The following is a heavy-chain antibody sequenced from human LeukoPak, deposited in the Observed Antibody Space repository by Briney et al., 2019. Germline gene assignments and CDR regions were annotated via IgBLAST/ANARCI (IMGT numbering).Heavy chain of an antibody. CDR2: ITSSGAAT. CDR3: AKDRPNYYGSNGHYYKLNGDC. J-gene: IGHJ4*02. D-gene: IGHD3-22*01. Sequence: PGGSLRLSCAASGFTFSSYAMSWLRQAPGKGLEWVSSITSSGAATYYADPVKGWFTTSRDNSDNTLYLQMNSLRAEDTAVYYCAKDRPNYYGSNGHYYKLNGDCWGQGTLVTVSS. CDR1: GFTFSSYA. V-gene: IGHV3-23*01.